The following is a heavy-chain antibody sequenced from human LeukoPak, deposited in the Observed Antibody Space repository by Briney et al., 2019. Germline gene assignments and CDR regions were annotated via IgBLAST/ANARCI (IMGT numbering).Heavy chain of an antibody. V-gene: IGHV3-48*01. J-gene: IGHJ4*02. CDR2: ISSSSSTI. CDR3: ARDRLSGSYIDY. D-gene: IGHD1-26*01. CDR1: GFTFSSYN. Sequence: PGGSLRLSCAASGFTFSSYNMNWVRQAPGKGLEWVSYISSSSSTIYYADSVKGRFTISRDNAKNSMYLQMNSLRAEDSTVYYCARDRLSGSYIDYWGQGTLVTVSS.